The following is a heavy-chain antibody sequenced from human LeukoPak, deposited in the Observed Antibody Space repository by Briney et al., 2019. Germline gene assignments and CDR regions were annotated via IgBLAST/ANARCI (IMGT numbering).Heavy chain of an antibody. D-gene: IGHD2-2*01. CDR2: IYSDGKV. J-gene: IGHJ6*02. CDR3: ARPVYCSSTSCYGMDV. V-gene: IGHV3-53*01. CDR1: GFTVSSTY. Sequence: GGSLRLSCAASGFTVSSTYMSWVRQTPGKGLEWVSVIYSDGKVYYIDSVKGRFTISRDNSKNTLYLQMNSLRAEDTAVYYCARPVYCSSTSCYGMDVWGQGTTVTVSS.